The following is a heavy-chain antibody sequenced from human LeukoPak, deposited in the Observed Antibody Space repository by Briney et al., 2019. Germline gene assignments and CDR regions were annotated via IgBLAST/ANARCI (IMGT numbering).Heavy chain of an antibody. CDR3: ARGGSITALPPSIFY. V-gene: IGHV3-30*09. CDR2: ISYDGRNK. J-gene: IGHJ4*02. Sequence: PGGSLRLSCAASGFTFSDYAIHWVRQAPGKGLEGVTVISYDGRNKYYSDSVKGRFAISRDNSKNTLFLQMSSLRAEDTAVYYCARGGSITALPPSIFYWGQGTLVTVSS. D-gene: IGHD6-6*01. CDR1: GFTFSDYA.